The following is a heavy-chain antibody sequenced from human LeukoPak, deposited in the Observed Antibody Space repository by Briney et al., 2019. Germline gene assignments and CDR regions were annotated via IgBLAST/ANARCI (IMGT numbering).Heavy chain of an antibody. V-gene: IGHV3-74*01. CDR3: TRDLMDYDYGDKGGNY. CDR2: INSDGSNT. D-gene: IGHD4-23*01. J-gene: IGHJ4*02. CDR1: GFTFSGYW. Sequence: PGGSLRLSCTASGFTFSGYWMNWVRQVPGKGLVWVSRINSDGSNTIYADSVEGRFTISRDNAKNTLYPQMNSLRAEDTAVYYCTRDLMDYDYGDKGGNYWGQGTLVTVSS.